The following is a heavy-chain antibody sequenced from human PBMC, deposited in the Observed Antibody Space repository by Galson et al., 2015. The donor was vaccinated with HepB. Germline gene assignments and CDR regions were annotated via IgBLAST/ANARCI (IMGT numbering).Heavy chain of an antibody. CDR1: AGSISSSSYY. Sequence: SATLSLARTLAAGSISSSSYYWGWIRQPPGRGLEWIGSIYYSGSTYYNPSLKTRVPISVDRSKNQFSLTRSSVTAADTAVYYCARVIAAAGIFEIHVPPTFFDYWGQGALVTVSS. J-gene: IGHJ4*02. D-gene: IGHD6-13*01. CDR2: IYYSGST. CDR3: ARVIAAAGIFEIHVPPTFFDY. V-gene: IGHV4-39*01.